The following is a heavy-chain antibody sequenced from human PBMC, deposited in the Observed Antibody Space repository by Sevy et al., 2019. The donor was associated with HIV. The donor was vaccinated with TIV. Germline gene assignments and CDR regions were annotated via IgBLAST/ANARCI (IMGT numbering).Heavy chain of an antibody. Sequence: GGSLRLSCAASGFTFSNYYMNWVRQGPGKGLVWVARLNGDGSDINYADSVRGRLTISRDNTKNTRYLQMSSLRGEDTAVYYCFVRIRDSSEIDYWGQGTLVTVSS. D-gene: IGHD6-6*01. CDR2: LNGDGSDI. J-gene: IGHJ4*02. V-gene: IGHV3-74*01. CDR1: GFTFSNYY. CDR3: FVRIRDSSEIDY.